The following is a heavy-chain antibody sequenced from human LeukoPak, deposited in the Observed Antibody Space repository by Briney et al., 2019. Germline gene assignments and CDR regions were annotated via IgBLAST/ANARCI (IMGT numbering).Heavy chain of an antibody. CDR3: ARFRGYSYGYGY. J-gene: IGHJ4*02. Sequence: SETLSLTCTVSGGSISRSSYYWGWIRQPPGKGLEWIGSIYHSGSTYYNPSLKGRVTISVDTSKNQFSLKLSSVTAADTAVYYCARFRGYSYGYGYWGQGTLVTVSS. V-gene: IGHV4-39*07. CDR2: IYHSGST. CDR1: GGSISRSSYY. D-gene: IGHD5-18*01.